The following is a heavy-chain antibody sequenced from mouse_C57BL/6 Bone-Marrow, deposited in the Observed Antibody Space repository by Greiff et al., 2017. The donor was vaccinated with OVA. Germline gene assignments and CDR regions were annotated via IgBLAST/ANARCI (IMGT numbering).Heavy chain of an antibody. CDR1: GFSFTSYG. Sequence: VKLVESGPGLVQPSQSLSITCTASGFSFTSYGVHWVRQSPGKGLEWLGVIWSGGSTDYNAAFISRLSISNDKSKSQVFFKMNSLQADDTARYCCARGYYVDYWGQGTTLTVSS. CDR3: ARGYYVDY. V-gene: IGHV2-2*01. J-gene: IGHJ2*01. CDR2: IWSGGST.